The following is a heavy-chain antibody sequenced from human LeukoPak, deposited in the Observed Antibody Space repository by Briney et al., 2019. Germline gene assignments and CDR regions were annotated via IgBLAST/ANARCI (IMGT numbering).Heavy chain of an antibody. Sequence: SVTVSCKASGGSFSSNAISWVRQAPGQGLEWMGGIIPIFETTNYAQRFQGRVTTTADASTSTAYMELRSLRSEDTAVYYCATSRRIHGSGLAVRYSWLDPWGQGTLVTVSS. CDR1: GGSFSSNA. CDR2: IIPIFETT. CDR3: ATSRRIHGSGLAVRYSWLDP. V-gene: IGHV1-69*01. D-gene: IGHD3-10*01. J-gene: IGHJ5*02.